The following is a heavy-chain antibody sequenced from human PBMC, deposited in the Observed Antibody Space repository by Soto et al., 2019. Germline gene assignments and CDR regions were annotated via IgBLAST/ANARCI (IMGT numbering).Heavy chain of an antibody. D-gene: IGHD1-26*01. CDR3: TRHTEWELHTTSNSGSQLHLPFDY. J-gene: IGHJ4*02. V-gene: IGHV3-73*02. CDR2: IRSKANSYAT. Sequence: EVQLVESGGGLVQPGGSLKLSCEASGFTFSGSAMHWVRQASGRRLEWVGRIRSKANSYATAYAASVKGRFTVSRDDSKNTAYLQMNSLKTEDTAVYYCTRHTEWELHTTSNSGSQLHLPFDYWGQGTLVTVSS. CDR1: GFTFSGSA.